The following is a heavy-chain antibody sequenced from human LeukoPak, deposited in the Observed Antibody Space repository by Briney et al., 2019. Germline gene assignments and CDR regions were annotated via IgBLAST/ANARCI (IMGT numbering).Heavy chain of an antibody. V-gene: IGHV1-69*13. CDR1: GGTFSSYA. CDR3: AREAGWNTYYYGMDV. CDR2: IIPIFGTA. D-gene: IGHD1/OR15-1a*01. Sequence: SVKVSCKASGGTFSSYAISWVRQAPGQGLEWMGGIIPIFGTANYAQKFQGRVTITADESTSTAYVELSSLRSEDTAVYYCAREAGWNTYYYGMDVWGKGTTVTVSS. J-gene: IGHJ6*04.